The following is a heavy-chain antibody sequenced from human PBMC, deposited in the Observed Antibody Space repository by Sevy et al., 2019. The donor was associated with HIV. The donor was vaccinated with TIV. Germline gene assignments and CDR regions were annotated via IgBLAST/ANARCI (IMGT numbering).Heavy chain of an antibody. V-gene: IGHV4-4*07. J-gene: IGHJ6*02. D-gene: IGHD3-10*01. CDR1: GGSISSYY. Sequence: SETLSLTCTVSGGSISSYYWSWIRQPAGKGLEWIGRIYTSGSTNYNPSLKSRVTMSVDTSKNQISLKLSSVTAADTAVYYCARDSWFGELSPLGYGMDVWGQGTTVTVSS. CDR2: IYTSGST. CDR3: ARDSWFGELSPLGYGMDV.